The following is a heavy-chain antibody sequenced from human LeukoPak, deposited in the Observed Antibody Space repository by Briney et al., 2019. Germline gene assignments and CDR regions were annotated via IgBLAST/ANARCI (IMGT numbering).Heavy chain of an antibody. CDR3: ARDRRYNWNFDAFDI. D-gene: IGHD1-7*01. V-gene: IGHV4-59*01. CDR1: GGSISSYY. Sequence: PSGTLSLTXTVSGGSISSYYWSWIRQPPGKGLEWIGYIYYSGSTNYNPSLKSRVTISVDTSKNQFSLKLSSVTAADTAVYYCARDRRYNWNFDAFDIWGQETMVTVSS. CDR2: IYYSGST. J-gene: IGHJ3*02.